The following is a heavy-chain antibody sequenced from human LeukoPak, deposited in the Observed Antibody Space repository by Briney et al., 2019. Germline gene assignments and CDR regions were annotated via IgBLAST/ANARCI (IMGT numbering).Heavy chain of an antibody. CDR2: IYTSGST. Sequence: SETLSLTCAVYGGSFSGYYWSWIRQPPGKGLEWIGRIYTSGSTNYNPSLKSRVTMSVDTSKNQFSLKLSSVTAADTAVYYCARTNGDYVDYWGQGTLVTVSS. CDR1: GGSFSGYY. CDR3: ARTNGDYVDY. D-gene: IGHD4-17*01. J-gene: IGHJ4*02. V-gene: IGHV4-59*10.